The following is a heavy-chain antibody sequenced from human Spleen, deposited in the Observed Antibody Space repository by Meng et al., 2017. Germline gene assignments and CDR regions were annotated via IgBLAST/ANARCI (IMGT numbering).Heavy chain of an antibody. J-gene: IGHJ4*02. D-gene: IGHD4-11*01. CDR2: INHSGST. V-gene: IGHV4-34*01. CDR3: ARGPTTMAHDFDY. Sequence: QVQLQRWGSGLLKPSQTLSLTFVGSGGSFMDYDWSWIRQPPGTGLEWIGEINHSGSTNYNPSLESRATISVDTSQNNLSLKLSSVTAADSAVYYCARGPTTMAHDFDYWGQGTLVTVSS. CDR1: GGSFMDYD.